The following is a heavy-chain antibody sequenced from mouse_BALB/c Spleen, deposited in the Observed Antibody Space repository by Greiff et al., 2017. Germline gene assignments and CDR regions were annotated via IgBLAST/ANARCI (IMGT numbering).Heavy chain of an antibody. CDR3: ARWYFDV. V-gene: IGHV1-7*01. CDR1: GYTFTSYW. CDR2: INPSTGYT. J-gene: IGHJ1*01. Sequence: VQLQQSGAELAKPGASVKMSCKASGYTFTSYWMHWVKQRPGQGLEWIGYINPSTGYTEYNQKFKDKATLTADKSSSTAYMQLSSLTSEDSAVYYCARWYFDVWGAGTTVTVSS.